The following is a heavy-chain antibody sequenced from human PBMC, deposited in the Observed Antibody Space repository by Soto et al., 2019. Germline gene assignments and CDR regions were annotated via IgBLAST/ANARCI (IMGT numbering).Heavy chain of an antibody. Sequence: SETLSLTCTVSGGSISHYYWSWIRQSPGKGLEWIGYAYYSGSTDYNPSLKSRVTMSVDTSKNQVSLKLNSVTTADTAVYYCARDRSTYGGGGTGEVKENWFDPWGPGTLVTVSS. CDR1: GGSISHYY. CDR2: AYYSGST. CDR3: ARDRSTYGGGGTGEVKENWFDP. D-gene: IGHD2-8*01. J-gene: IGHJ5*02. V-gene: IGHV4-59*01.